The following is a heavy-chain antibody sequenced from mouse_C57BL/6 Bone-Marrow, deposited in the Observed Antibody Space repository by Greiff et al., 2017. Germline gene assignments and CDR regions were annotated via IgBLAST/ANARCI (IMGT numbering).Heavy chain of an antibody. CDR1: GYTFTSYW. V-gene: IGHV1-7*01. CDR3: APGGLADY. CDR2: INPSSGYT. J-gene: IGHJ2*01. Sequence: VQLQQSGAELAKPGASVKLSCKASGYTFTSYWMHWVKQWPGQGLEWIGYINPSSGYTKYNQTFKDKATLTADKSSSAAYLQLSSLTYEDSAVYYCAPGGLADYWGQGTTLTVAS. D-gene: IGHD2-2*01.